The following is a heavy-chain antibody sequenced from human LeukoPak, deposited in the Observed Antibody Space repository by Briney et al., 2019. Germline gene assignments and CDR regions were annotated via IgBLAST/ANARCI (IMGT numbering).Heavy chain of an antibody. Sequence: GGSPRLSCAASGFTFKNYGIHWVRQAPGKGLEWVAIIWFDGSKNNYADSVKGRFTISRDNSKNTAFLQLDSLRAEDTAVYYCARYNTGTIDFWGQGTPVTVSS. J-gene: IGHJ4*02. CDR2: IWFDGSKN. D-gene: IGHD1-1*01. V-gene: IGHV3-33*01. CDR1: GFTFKNYG. CDR3: ARYNTGTIDF.